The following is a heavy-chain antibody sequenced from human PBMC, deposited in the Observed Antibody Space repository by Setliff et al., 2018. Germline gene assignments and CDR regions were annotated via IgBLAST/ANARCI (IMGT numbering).Heavy chain of an antibody. CDR1: GFTFSNAW. CDR3: ARDIRGILSLHDFDS. Sequence: GGSLRLSCAASGFTFSNAWMNWVRQAPGKGLEWVSFISSSSSYIYEADSVRGRFTISRDNAKTSLYLQMNSLRAEDTAIYYCARDIRGILSLHDFDSWGQGTLVTVSS. CDR2: ISSSSSYI. V-gene: IGHV3-21*01. J-gene: IGHJ4*02. D-gene: IGHD2-15*01.